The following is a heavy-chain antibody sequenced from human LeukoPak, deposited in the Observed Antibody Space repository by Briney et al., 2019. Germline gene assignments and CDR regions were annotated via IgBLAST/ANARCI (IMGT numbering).Heavy chain of an antibody. Sequence: PGGSLRLSCAASGFTVSSNYMSWVRQAPGKGLEWVSVIYSGGSTYYADSVKGRFTISRDNSKNTLYLQMNSLRAEDTVVYYCASGGSGWYLIYWGQGTLVTVSS. CDR1: GFTVSSNY. J-gene: IGHJ4*02. CDR2: IYSGGST. D-gene: IGHD6-19*01. CDR3: ASGGSGWYLIY. V-gene: IGHV3-53*01.